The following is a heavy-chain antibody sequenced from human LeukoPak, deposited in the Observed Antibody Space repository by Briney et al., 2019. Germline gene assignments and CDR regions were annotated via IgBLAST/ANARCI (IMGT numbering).Heavy chain of an antibody. D-gene: IGHD3-22*01. CDR1: GGTFISYA. J-gene: IGHJ4*02. V-gene: IGHV1-69*05. CDR2: IIPIFGTA. Sequence: GASVKVSCKASGGTFISYAISWVRQAPGQGLEWMGGIIPIFGTANYAQKFQGRVTITTDESTSTAYMELSSLRSEDTAVYYCAANLWGYYDSSGYSFFDYWGQGTLVTVSS. CDR3: AANLWGYYDSSGYSFFDY.